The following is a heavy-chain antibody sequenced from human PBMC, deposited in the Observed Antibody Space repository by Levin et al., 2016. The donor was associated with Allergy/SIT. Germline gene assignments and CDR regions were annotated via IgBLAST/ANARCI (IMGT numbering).Heavy chain of an antibody. CDR3: AKVQAVKYSSSSGLDY. V-gene: IGHV3-43*01. D-gene: IGHD6-6*01. CDR2: ITWDGRSS. Sequence: GGSLRLSCAASGFTFDDYTMHWVRQAPGKGLEWVSLITWDGRSSYYADSVKGRFTISRDNSKNSLYLQMNSLRTEDTALYYCAKVQAVKYSSSSGLDYWGQGTLVTVSS. J-gene: IGHJ4*02. CDR1: GFTFDDYT.